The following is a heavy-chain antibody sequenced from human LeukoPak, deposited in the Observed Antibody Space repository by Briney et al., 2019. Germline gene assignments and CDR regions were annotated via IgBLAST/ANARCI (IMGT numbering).Heavy chain of an antibody. V-gene: IGHV4-61*01. CDR3: ARDRLGGYSYVY. D-gene: IGHD5-12*01. Sequence: SETLSLTCTVSGGSVSSGSFFWTWIRQSPGKRLEYVGYIHDSGRTNYNPSLKSRVTISKDTSKNQSSLKLSSVTAADTAVYYCARDRLGGYSYVYWGQGSLVTVSS. CDR2: IHDSGRT. CDR1: GGSVSSGSFF. J-gene: IGHJ4*02.